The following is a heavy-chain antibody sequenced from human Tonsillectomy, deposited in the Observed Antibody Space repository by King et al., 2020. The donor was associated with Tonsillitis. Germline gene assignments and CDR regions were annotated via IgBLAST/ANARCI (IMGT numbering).Heavy chain of an antibody. V-gene: IGHV3-49*03. CDR2: IRSKVFGGTT. J-gene: IGHJ5*02. Sequence: VQLVDSGGGLVQPGRSLRLSCATFGFTFGDFGMSWFRQAPGKGLEWVSLIRSKVFGGTTEYAASVKGRFTISRDDSKSIAYLQMDSLKTEDTAVYFCARHAFGNNPYWFDPWGQGTLVSVSA. CDR1: GFTFGDFG. CDR3: ARHAFGNNPYWFDP. D-gene: IGHD2/OR15-2a*01.